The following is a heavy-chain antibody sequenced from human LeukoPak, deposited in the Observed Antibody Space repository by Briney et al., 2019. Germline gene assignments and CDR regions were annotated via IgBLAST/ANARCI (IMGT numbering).Heavy chain of an antibody. D-gene: IGHD6-19*01. CDR3: ARPPQGYSSGWYYFDY. CDR1: GFTVSSNY. CDR2: IYSGGST. V-gene: IGHV3-53*01. J-gene: IGHJ4*02. Sequence: GGSLRLSRAASGFTVSSNYMSWVRQAPGKGLEWVSVIYSGGSTYYADSVKGRFTISRDNSKNTLYLQMNSLRAEDTAVYYCARPPQGYSSGWYYFDYWGQGTLVTVSS.